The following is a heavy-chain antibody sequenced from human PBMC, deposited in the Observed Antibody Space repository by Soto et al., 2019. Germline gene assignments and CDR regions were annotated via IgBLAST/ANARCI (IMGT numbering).Heavy chain of an antibody. CDR1: RGTVSGCA. J-gene: IGHJ6*02. Sequence: VSSKEARGTVSGCAISWLRQHHRQKLEWMGGIIPIFGTANYAQKFQGRVTITADESTSTAYMELSSLRSEDTAVYYCARSITIFGVVPYYYYGMDVWGQGTTVTVSS. V-gene: IGHV1-69*01. D-gene: IGHD3-3*01. CDR2: IIPIFGTA. CDR3: ARSITIFGVVPYYYYGMDV.